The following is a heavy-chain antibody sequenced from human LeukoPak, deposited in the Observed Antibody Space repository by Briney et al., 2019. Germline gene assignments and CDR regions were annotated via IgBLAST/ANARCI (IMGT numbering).Heavy chain of an antibody. Sequence: MASETLSLTCTVSGGSINTYYWSWIRQPPGKGLEWIAYARDNGESNYNPSLKSRVAISLDTANNQISLRLNFVTAADTAIYYCARQPANTAAFDIWGLGTMVTVSS. CDR1: GGSINTYY. V-gene: IGHV4-59*08. J-gene: IGHJ3*02. D-gene: IGHD5-18*01. CDR2: ARDNGES. CDR3: ARQPANTAAFDI.